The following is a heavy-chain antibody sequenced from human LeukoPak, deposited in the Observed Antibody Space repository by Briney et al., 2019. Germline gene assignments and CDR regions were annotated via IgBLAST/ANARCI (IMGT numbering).Heavy chain of an antibody. D-gene: IGHD3-3*01. CDR2: INAGNGNT. Sequence: ASVKVSCKASGYTFTSYAMHWVRQAPGHRLEWMGWINAGNGNTKYSQKFQGRVTITRDTSASTAYMELSSLRSEDTAVYYCARSQGRYYDFWSGYTALYWGQGTLVTVSS. CDR3: ARSQGRYYDFWSGYTALY. CDR1: GYTFTSYA. V-gene: IGHV1-3*01. J-gene: IGHJ4*02.